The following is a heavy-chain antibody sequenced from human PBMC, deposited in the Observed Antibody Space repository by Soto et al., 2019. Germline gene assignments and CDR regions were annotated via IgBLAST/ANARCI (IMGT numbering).Heavy chain of an antibody. D-gene: IGHD6-13*01. V-gene: IGHV1-69*13. CDR2: IIPIFGAA. CDR3: ARDLGEIAAAGSFAP. CDR1: GGTFSSYA. Sequence: GASVKVSCKASGGTFSSYAISWVRQAPGQGLEWMGGIIPIFGAANYAQKFRGRVTITADESTSTAYMELSSLRSEDTAVYYCARDLGEIAAAGSFAPWGQRTLVTVSS. J-gene: IGHJ5*02.